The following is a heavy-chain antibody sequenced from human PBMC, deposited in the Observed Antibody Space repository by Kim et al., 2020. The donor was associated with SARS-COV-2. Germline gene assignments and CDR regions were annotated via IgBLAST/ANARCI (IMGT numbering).Heavy chain of an antibody. V-gene: IGHV3-30*04. Sequence: GGSLRLSCAASGFTFSSYAMHWVRQAPGKGLEWVAVISYDGSNKYYADSVKGRFTISRDNSKNTRYLQMNSLRAEDTAVYYCARDRHSRLYSGSYFDYWGQGTLVTVSS. CDR2: ISYDGSNK. D-gene: IGHD1-26*01. CDR3: ARDRHSRLYSGSYFDY. CDR1: GFTFSSYA. J-gene: IGHJ4*02.